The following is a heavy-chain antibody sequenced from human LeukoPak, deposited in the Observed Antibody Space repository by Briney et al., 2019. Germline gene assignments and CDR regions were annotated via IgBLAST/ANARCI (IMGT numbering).Heavy chain of an antibody. CDR3: ARDPSNTSGYYVYHDY. D-gene: IGHD6-19*01. CDR1: RYTFNKYG. J-gene: IGHJ4*02. Sequence: ASVKVSRTTSRYTFNKYGISLGRQAPGQGLEWMGWISCYNGDTRYAQKFQGRVTMTKDTSTSTVHMELRSLRSDDTAVYYFARDPSNTSGYYVYHDYWGQGALVTVSS. V-gene: IGHV1-18*01. CDR2: ISCYNGDT.